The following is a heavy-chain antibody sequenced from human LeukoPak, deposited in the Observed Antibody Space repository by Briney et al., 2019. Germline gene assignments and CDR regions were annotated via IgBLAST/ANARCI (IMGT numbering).Heavy chain of an antibody. D-gene: IGHD3-10*01. CDR2: INPNSGGT. CDR1: GYTFTGYF. CDR3: ARGGYGSGSYYDVWFDP. Sequence: GAPVKPSCKASGYTFTGYFMHWVRQAPGQGLEWMGWINPNSGGTNYAQKFQGRVTMTRDTSISTAYMELSRLRSDDTAVYYCARGGYGSGSYYDVWFDPWGQGTLASVSS. J-gene: IGHJ5*02. V-gene: IGHV1-2*02.